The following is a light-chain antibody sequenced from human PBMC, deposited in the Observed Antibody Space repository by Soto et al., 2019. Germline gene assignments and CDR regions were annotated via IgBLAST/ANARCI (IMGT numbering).Light chain of an antibody. J-gene: IGKJ1*01. V-gene: IGKV1-39*01. CDR3: QQYNSYWT. Sequence: DIQMTQSPSSLSASVGDRVTITCRASQSISSYLNWYQQKPGKAPKLLIYAESSLQSGVPSRFSGSGSGTEFTLTISSLQPDDFATYYCQQYNSYWTFGQGTKVDIK. CDR2: AES. CDR1: QSISSY.